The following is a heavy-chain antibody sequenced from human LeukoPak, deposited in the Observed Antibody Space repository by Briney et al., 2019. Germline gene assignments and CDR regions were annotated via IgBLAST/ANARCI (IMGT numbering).Heavy chain of an antibody. Sequence: SETLSLTCAVYGGSFSGYYWSWIRQPPGKGLEWIGEINHSGSTNYNPSLKSRVTISVDTSKNQFSLKLSSATAADTAVYYCARGGHGYCSGGSCYSGGVGYYFDYWGQGTLVTVSS. CDR3: ARGGHGYCSGGSCYSGGVGYYFDY. V-gene: IGHV4-34*01. J-gene: IGHJ4*02. D-gene: IGHD2-15*01. CDR1: GGSFSGYY. CDR2: INHSGST.